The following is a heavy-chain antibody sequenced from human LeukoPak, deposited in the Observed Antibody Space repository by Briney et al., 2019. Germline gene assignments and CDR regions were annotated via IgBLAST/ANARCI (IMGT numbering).Heavy chain of an antibody. D-gene: IGHD5-18*01. J-gene: IGHJ4*02. V-gene: IGHV3-69-1*02. Sequence: GGSLRLSCAACGFTFSTHSMNWVRQAPGKGLEWVSSITDTSHIYDAYSVKGRFTISRDNTKNSLYLQMNSLRAEDTAVSFCARSQGGYSYGKIDYWGQGTLVTVSS. CDR3: ARSQGGYSYGKIDY. CDR2: ITDTSHI. CDR1: GFTFSTHS.